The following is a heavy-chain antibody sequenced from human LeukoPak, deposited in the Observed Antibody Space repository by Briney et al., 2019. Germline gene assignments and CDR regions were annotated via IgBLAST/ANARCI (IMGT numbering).Heavy chain of an antibody. D-gene: IGHD1-26*01. Sequence: ASVKVSCKASGYTFTSYYMHWVRQAPGQGLEWMGIINPSGGSTSYAQKFQGRVTITADKSTSTAYMELSSLRSEDTAVYYCASYSGSYYGPMDAFDIWGQGTMVTVSS. CDR2: INPSGGST. J-gene: IGHJ3*02. V-gene: IGHV1-46*01. CDR3: ASYSGSYYGPMDAFDI. CDR1: GYTFTSYY.